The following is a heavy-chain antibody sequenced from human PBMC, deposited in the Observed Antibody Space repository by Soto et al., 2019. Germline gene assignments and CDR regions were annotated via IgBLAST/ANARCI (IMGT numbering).Heavy chain of an antibody. CDR3: AKGMDTVMVGSPYSNFFSYGMDV. J-gene: IGHJ6*02. CDR1: GFTFSSYG. D-gene: IGHD5-18*01. V-gene: IGHV3-30*18. CDR2: ISNDGNKK. Sequence: QVQLEESGGGVVQPGRSLRLSCAASGFTFSSYGMHWVRQAPGKGLEWVAVISNDGNKKYYADSVRGRFTISRDNSNKTLSLQMNSLRAEDTTVYYCAKGMDTVMVGSPYSNFFSYGMDVWGRGTTVTVSS.